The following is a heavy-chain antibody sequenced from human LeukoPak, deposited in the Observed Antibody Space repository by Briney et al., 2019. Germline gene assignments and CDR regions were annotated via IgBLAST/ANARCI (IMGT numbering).Heavy chain of an antibody. CDR2: IYYSGST. J-gene: IGHJ5*02. Sequence: PSETLSLTCTVSGGSISPYYWSWIRQPPGKGLEWIGYIYYSGSTNYNPSLKSRVTISVDTSKSQFSLKLSSVTAADTAVYCCARGGFGSSTWYFEVDPWGQGTLVTVSS. V-gene: IGHV4-59*01. CDR1: GGSISPYY. D-gene: IGHD6-13*01. CDR3: ARGGFGSSTWYFEVDP.